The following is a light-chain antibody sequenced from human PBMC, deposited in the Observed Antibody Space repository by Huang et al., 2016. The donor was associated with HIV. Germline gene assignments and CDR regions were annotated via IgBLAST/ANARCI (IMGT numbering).Light chain of an antibody. Sequence: DIEMTQYPSSLSASVGARGTITCRASQIISTWVAWYQQKPGKAPNLLIYGASSLQRGVQSRFSGSGSGTDFTITSSGLQPEDFATYYCQQAHSFPLTFGGGTKVEIK. CDR2: GAS. CDR3: QQAHSFPLT. J-gene: IGKJ4*01. V-gene: IGKV1-12*01. CDR1: QIISTW.